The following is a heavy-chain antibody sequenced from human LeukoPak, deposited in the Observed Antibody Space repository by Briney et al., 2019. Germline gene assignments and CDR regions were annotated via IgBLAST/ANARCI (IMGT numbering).Heavy chain of an antibody. CDR2: ITPKSGDT. D-gene: IGHD3-3*02. J-gene: IGHJ4*02. CDR3: ARVRLAEERAWAY. CDR1: GYTFSDFY. Sequence: ASVTVSCKASGYTFSDFYIHWVRQAPGQGLEYVGWITPKSGDTYSPQRIQGRVTMTRDASISTAYMELSSLRSDDTAVYFWARVRLAEERAWAYWGQGTLVTVSS. V-gene: IGHV1-2*02.